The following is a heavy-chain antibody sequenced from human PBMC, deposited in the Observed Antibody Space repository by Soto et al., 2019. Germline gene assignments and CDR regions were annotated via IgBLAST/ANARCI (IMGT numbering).Heavy chain of an antibody. D-gene: IGHD4-17*01. J-gene: IGHJ4*02. Sequence: PGGSLRLSCAASGFPFSSYGMHWVRQAPGKGLEWVAVIWYDGSNKYYADSVKGRFTISRDNSKNTLYLQMNSLRAEDTAVYYCARDFGRATVTTSDYWGQGTLVTVSS. CDR3: ARDFGRATVTTSDY. V-gene: IGHV3-33*01. CDR1: GFPFSSYG. CDR2: IWYDGSNK.